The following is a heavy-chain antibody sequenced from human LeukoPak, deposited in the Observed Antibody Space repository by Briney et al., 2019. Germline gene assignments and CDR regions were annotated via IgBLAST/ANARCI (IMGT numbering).Heavy chain of an antibody. CDR1: GYTFTSYD. CDR3: ARGHVIAAAVS. Sequence: ASVKVSCKASGYTFTSYDINWVRQATGQGLEGMGWMNSNSGNTGYAQKFQGRVTMARNTSISTAHMELRSLGSEDPAVYYCARGHVIAAAVSWGQGTLVSVSS. V-gene: IGHV1-8*01. D-gene: IGHD6-13*01. CDR2: MNSNSGNT. J-gene: IGHJ4*02.